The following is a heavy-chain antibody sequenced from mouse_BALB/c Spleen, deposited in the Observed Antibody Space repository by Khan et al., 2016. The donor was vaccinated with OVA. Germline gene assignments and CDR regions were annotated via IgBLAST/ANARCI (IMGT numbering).Heavy chain of an antibody. D-gene: IGHD2-1*01. CDR2: INHSDGDT. V-gene: IGHV1S81*02. J-gene: IGHJ3*01. CDR1: GYTFTSYY. CDR3: TRPGYGTFAY. Sequence: QVQLQQSGAELVKPAASVKLSCKASGYTFTSYYMYWVKQRLAQGLEWIGEINHSDGDTNFNEKFKSKATLTVDKSSSTVYMQLSSLTSEDSAVYYCTRPGYGTFAYWGQGTLVTVSA.